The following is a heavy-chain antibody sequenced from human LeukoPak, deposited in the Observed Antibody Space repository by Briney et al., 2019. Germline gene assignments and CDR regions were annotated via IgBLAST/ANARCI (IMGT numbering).Heavy chain of an antibody. D-gene: IGHD5-18*01. CDR2: ISGSGGNT. Sequence: GGSLRLSCAASGFTFSSYVMHWVRQAPGKGLEWVSDISGSGGNTYYAKSVRGRFTISRDNSKNTLYLQMNSLRAGDTAIYYCVKRIQSALAAGYWGQGALVTVSS. J-gene: IGHJ4*02. CDR3: VKRIQSALAAGY. CDR1: GFTFSSYV. V-gene: IGHV3-23*01.